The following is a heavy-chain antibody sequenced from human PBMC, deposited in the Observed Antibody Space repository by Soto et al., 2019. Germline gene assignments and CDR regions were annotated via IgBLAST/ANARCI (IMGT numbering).Heavy chain of an antibody. Sequence: ASVKVSCKASGGTFSSYTISWVRQAPGQGLEWMGRIIPILGIANYAQKFQGRVTITADKSTSTAYMELSSLRSEDTAVYYCARVDSQIYYFDYWGQGTLVTVSS. V-gene: IGHV1-69*02. D-gene: IGHD2-15*01. J-gene: IGHJ4*02. CDR3: ARVDSQIYYFDY. CDR1: GGTFSSYT. CDR2: IIPILGIA.